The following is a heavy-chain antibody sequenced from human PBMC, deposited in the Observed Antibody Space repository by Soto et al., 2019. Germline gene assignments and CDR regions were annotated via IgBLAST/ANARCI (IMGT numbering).Heavy chain of an antibody. J-gene: IGHJ3*02. CDR1: GFTFSSYA. CDR3: AKPYDYVWGSYRPDAFDI. Sequence: PGGSLRLSCAASGFTFSSYAMSWVRQAPGKGLEWVSAISGSGGSTYYADSVKCRFTISRDNSKNTLYLQMNSLRAEDTAVYYCAKPYDYVWGSYRPDAFDIWGQGTMVTVSS. D-gene: IGHD3-16*02. V-gene: IGHV3-23*01. CDR2: ISGSGGST.